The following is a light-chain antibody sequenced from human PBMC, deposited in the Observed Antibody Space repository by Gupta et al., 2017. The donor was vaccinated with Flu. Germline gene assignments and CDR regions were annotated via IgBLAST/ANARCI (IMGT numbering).Light chain of an antibody. CDR3: QQDGRAPRS. Sequence: GTLSLSPGERATLSCRASQSISSSDLAWYQQKPGQAPRLLIFDASSRATGIPDRFSGSGSATDFTLTISRLEPEDFAVYYCQQDGRAPRSFGQGTRLDIK. J-gene: IGKJ5*01. CDR2: DAS. CDR1: QSISSSD. V-gene: IGKV3-20*01.